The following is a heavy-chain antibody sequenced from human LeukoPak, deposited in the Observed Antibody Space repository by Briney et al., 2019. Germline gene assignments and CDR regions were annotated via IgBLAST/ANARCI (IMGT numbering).Heavy chain of an antibody. CDR3: AREWLVRANWFDP. D-gene: IGHD3-10*01. J-gene: IGHJ5*02. Sequence: GASVKVSCKASGYTFTGYYMYWVRQAPGQGLEWMGWINPNSGGTNYAQKFQGRVTMTRDTSISTAYMELSRLRSDDTAVYYCAREWLVRANWFDPWGQGTLVTVSS. V-gene: IGHV1-2*02. CDR1: GYTFTGYY. CDR2: INPNSGGT.